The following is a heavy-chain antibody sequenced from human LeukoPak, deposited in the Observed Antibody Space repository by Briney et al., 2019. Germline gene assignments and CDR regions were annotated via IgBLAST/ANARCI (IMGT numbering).Heavy chain of an antibody. CDR2: INHSGST. J-gene: IGHJ4*02. CDR1: GGSFSGYY. CDR3: ARESWNYRYYFDY. Sequence: SETLSLTCAVYGGSFSGYYWSWIRQPPGKGLEWTGEINHSGSTNYNPSLKSRVTISVDTSKNQFSLKLSSVTAADTAVYYCARESWNYRYYFDYWGQGTLVTVSS. V-gene: IGHV4-34*01. D-gene: IGHD1-7*01.